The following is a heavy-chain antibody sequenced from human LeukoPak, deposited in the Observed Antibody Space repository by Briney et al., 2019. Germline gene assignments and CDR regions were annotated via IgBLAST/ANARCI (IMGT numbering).Heavy chain of an antibody. Sequence: KPSETLSLTCTVSGGSISSYYWILIRQPPGKALEWIRYIYYSGSTNYNPSLKSRVTISVDTSKNQFSLKLSSVTAADTAVYYCARMGRRGYFDYWGQGTLVTVSS. CDR3: ARMGRRGYFDY. D-gene: IGHD1-26*01. CDR1: GGSISSYY. J-gene: IGHJ4*02. CDR2: IYYSGST. V-gene: IGHV4-59*01.